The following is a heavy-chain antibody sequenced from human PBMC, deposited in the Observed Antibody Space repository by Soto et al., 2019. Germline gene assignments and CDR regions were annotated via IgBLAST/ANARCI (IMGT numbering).Heavy chain of an antibody. D-gene: IGHD2-2*01. CDR3: ARGIVVVPAASYYFDY. V-gene: IGHV4-31*03. Sequence: SDTMSLTCTVSGGSISSGGYYWRWIRQHPGKGLEWIGYIYYSGSTYYNPSLKSRVTISVDTSKNQFSLKLSSVTAADTAVYYCARGIVVVPAASYYFDYWGQGTLVTVSS. CDR1: GGSISSGGYY. CDR2: IYYSGST. J-gene: IGHJ4*02.